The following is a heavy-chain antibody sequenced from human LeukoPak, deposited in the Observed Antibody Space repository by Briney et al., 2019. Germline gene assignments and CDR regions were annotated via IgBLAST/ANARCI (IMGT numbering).Heavy chain of an antibody. CDR3: ARGRIPRSRRSSLGALFDY. J-gene: IGHJ4*02. CDR2: INHSGST. CDR1: GGSFRGYY. V-gene: IGHV4-34*01. D-gene: IGHD3-16*01. Sequence: SETLSLTCAVYGGSFRGYYWSWIRQPPGKGLEWIGEINHSGSTNYNPSLKSRVTISVDTSKNQFSLKLSSVTAADTAVYYCARGRIPRSRRSSLGALFDYWGQGTLVTVSS.